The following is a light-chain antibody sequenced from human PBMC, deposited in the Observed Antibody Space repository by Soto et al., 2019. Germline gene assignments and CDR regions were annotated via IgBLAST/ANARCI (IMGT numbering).Light chain of an antibody. CDR3: QLYKDWHT. CDR2: GAS. CDR1: QSVGSN. Sequence: EIVMTQSPATLSVSPGERATLSCRASQSVGSNLAWYQKKPGQAPRLLIYGASTRATGIPARFSGSGSGTEFTLTISTLQSEDFAVYFCQLYKDWHTFGQGTRLEI. V-gene: IGKV3-15*01. J-gene: IGKJ5*01.